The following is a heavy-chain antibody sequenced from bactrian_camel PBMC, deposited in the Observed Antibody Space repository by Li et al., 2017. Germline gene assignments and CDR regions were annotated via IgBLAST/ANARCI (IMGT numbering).Heavy chain of an antibody. Sequence: HVQLVESGGGSVQAGTSLTLTCSGYFDDDHCMGWFRQVPGKQREKVALIGSDKATHYSQSVKGRFTISKDSAKNTLYLELNSLKIEDTAMYACAKSENDGTGYLPEFGYWGQGTQVTVS. CDR1: GYFDDDHC. V-gene: IGHV3S53*01. J-gene: IGHJ4*01. D-gene: IGHD5*01. CDR3: AKSENDGTGYLPEFGY. CDR2: IGSDKAT.